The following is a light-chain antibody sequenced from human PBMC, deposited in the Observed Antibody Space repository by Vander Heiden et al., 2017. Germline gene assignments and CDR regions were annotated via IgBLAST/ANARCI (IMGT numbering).Light chain of an antibody. CDR1: HGISSY. CDR3: QQYDSFPWT. V-gene: IGKV1D-8*02. CDR2: AAS. Sequence: AIWMTQSPSLRSASTGARVTISSPMSHGISSYLAWYQQKPGKAPELLIYAASTLQSGVPSRFSGSGSGTDFTLTISCLQSEDFATYYCQQYDSFPWTFGQGTKVEIK. J-gene: IGKJ1*01.